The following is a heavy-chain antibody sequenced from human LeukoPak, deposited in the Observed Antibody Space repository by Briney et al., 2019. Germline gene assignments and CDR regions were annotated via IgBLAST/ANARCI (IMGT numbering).Heavy chain of an antibody. D-gene: IGHD3-22*01. J-gene: IGHJ5*02. CDR2: IYYSGST. V-gene: IGHV4-59*01. Sequence: KASETLSLTCTVSGGSIGSYYWSWIRQPPGKGLEWIGYIYYSGSTNYNPSLKSRVTISVDTSKNQFSLKLSSVTAADTAVYYCARGTHYYDHITWGQGTLVTVSS. CDR3: ARGTHYYDHIT. CDR1: GGSIGSYY.